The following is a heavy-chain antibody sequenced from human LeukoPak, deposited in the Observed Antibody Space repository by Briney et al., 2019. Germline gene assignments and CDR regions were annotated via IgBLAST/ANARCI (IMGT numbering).Heavy chain of an antibody. CDR3: AKDRFWGYSGYDESGADY. V-gene: IGHV3-23*01. CDR1: GFTFSSYA. J-gene: IGHJ4*02. Sequence: PGGSLRLSCAAPGFTFSSYAMSWVRQAPGKGLEWVSAISGSGGSTYYADSVKGRFTISRDNSKKTLYLQMNSLRAEDTAVYYCAKDRFWGYSGYDESGADYWGQGTLVTVSS. CDR2: ISGSGGST. D-gene: IGHD5-12*01.